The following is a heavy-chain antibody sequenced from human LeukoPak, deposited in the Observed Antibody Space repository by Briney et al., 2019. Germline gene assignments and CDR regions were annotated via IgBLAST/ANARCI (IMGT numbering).Heavy chain of an antibody. CDR3: AGGDYFGSGSARRHWFDP. D-gene: IGHD3-10*01. CDR2: IIQDGSEK. J-gene: IGHJ5*02. CDR1: GFRFSSYC. V-gene: IGHV3-7*04. Sequence: PGGSLRLSCAASGFRFSSYCMNWVRQAPGKGLEWVANIIQDGSEKYYVDSVKGRFTISRDNAKNSLYLQMDSLRAEDTAVYYCAGGDYFGSGSARRHWFDPWGQGTLVTVSS.